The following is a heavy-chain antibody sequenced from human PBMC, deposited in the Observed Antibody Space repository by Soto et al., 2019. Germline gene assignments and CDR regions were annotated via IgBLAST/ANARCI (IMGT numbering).Heavy chain of an antibody. V-gene: IGHV3-23*01. Sequence: GGSLRLSCAASGFTFSSYAMTWVRQAPGKGLEWVSGISGTGANTYYAASVKGRFTISRDNSKNTLYLQMNSLRAEDTAIYYCAKDYCTNTVCSRFDYWGQGTLVTVSS. CDR3: AKDYCTNTVCSRFDY. CDR1: GFTFSSYA. J-gene: IGHJ4*02. CDR2: ISGTGANT. D-gene: IGHD2-8*01.